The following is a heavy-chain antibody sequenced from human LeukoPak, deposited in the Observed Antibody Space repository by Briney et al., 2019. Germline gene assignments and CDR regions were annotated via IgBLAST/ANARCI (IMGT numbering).Heavy chain of an antibody. D-gene: IGHD3-9*01. J-gene: IGHJ4*02. V-gene: IGHV1-3*01. CDR1: GYTFTSYA. CDR3: ARVKRYFDWLFTDY. CDR2: INAGNGNT. Sequence: ASVKVSCKASGYTFTSYAMHWVRQAPGQRLEWMGWINAGNGNTKYSQKFQGRVTMTRDTSISTAYMELSRLRSDDTAVYYCARVKRYFDWLFTDYWGQGTLVTVSS.